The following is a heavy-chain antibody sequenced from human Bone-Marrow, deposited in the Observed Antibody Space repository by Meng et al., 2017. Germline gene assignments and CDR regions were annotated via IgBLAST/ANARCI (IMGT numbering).Heavy chain of an antibody. V-gene: IGHV3-66*02. D-gene: IGHD4-23*01. CDR1: GFTVSSNY. J-gene: IGHJ4*02. Sequence: GESLKISCAASGFTVSSNYMSWVRQAPGKGLEWVSVIYSGGSTYYADSVKGRFTISRDNSKNTLYLQMNSLRAEDTAVYYCARGTTVVTPLGRDLYYFDYWGQGTLVTVS. CDR2: IYSGGST. CDR3: ARGTTVVTPLGRDLYYFDY.